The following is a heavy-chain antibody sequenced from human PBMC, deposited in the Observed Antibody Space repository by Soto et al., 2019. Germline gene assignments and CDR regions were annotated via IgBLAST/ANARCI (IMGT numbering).Heavy chain of an antibody. J-gene: IGHJ6*02. CDR1: GGSISSSSYY. D-gene: IGHD6-13*01. V-gene: IGHV4-39*01. CDR2: IYYSGST. Sequence: SETLSLTCTVSGGSISSSSYYWGWIRQPPGKGLEWIGSIYYSGSTYYNPSLKSRVTISVDTSKNQFSLKLSSVTAADTAVYYCARHPQYSSSWRGGYYYYYGMDVWGQGTTVTVSS. CDR3: ARHPQYSSSWRGGYYYYYGMDV.